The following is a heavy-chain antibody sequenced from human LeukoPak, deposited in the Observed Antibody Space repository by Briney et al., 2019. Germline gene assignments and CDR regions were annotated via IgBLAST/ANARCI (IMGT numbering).Heavy chain of an antibody. CDR2: IKQDGSEK. CDR1: GFTFSSYW. V-gene: IGHV3-7*01. J-gene: IGHJ4*02. Sequence: GGSLRLSCAASGFTFSSYWMSWVRQDPGKGLEWVANIKQDGSEKYYVDSVKGRFTISRDNAKNSLYLQMNSLRAEDTAVYYCAREGGYYDSSGYIVYWGQGTLVTVSS. D-gene: IGHD3-22*01. CDR3: AREGGYYDSSGYIVY.